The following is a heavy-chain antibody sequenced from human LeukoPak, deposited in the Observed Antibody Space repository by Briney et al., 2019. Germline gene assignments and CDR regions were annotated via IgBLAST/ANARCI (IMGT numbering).Heavy chain of an antibody. V-gene: IGHV3-53*01. CDR2: IYSGGTT. D-gene: IGHD3-10*01. J-gene: IGHJ6*02. Sequence: SGGSLRLSCAASEFTVSSNYMTWVRQAPGKGLEWVSVIYSGGTTYYADSVKGRFTISRDNSKNTLYLQMNSLRAEDTAVYYCARCKTYGSWSYCYYGMDVWGQGTTVTVSS. CDR3: ARCKTYGSWSYCYYGMDV. CDR1: EFTVSSNY.